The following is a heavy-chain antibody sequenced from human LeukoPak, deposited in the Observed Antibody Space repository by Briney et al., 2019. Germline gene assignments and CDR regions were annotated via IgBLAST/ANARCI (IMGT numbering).Heavy chain of an antibody. CDR2: INHSGST. Sequence: SETLSLTCTVSGGSISSYYWSWIRQPPGKGLEWIGEINHSGSTNYNPSLKRRVTISVDTSKNQFSLKLSSVTAADTAVYYCARLPPRSTIAAAGSGIDYWGQGTLVTVSS. CDR3: ARLPPRSTIAAAGSGIDY. J-gene: IGHJ4*02. CDR1: GGSISSYY. V-gene: IGHV4-34*01. D-gene: IGHD6-13*01.